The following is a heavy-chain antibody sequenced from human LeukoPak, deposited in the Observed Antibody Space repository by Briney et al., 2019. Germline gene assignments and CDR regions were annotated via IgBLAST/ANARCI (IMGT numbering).Heavy chain of an antibody. V-gene: IGHV7-4-1*02. CDR2: INTNTGDP. Sequence: ASVKVSCKASGYTLANYALNWVRQAPGQGLEWMGWINTNTGDPTYAQGFTGRFVFSLDTSVNTAYLQISSLKAEDTAIYYCARVQGYCSTTSCYPHYWGQGTLVTVSS. CDR3: ARVQGYCSTTSCYPHY. CDR1: GYTLANYA. J-gene: IGHJ4*02. D-gene: IGHD2-2*01.